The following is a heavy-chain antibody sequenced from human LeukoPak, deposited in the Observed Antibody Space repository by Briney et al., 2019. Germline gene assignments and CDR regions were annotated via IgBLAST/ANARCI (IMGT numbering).Heavy chain of an antibody. CDR1: GFTFSSYA. Sequence: PGGSLRLSCAASGFTFSSYAMSWVRQAPGKGLEWVSCIIGSGDSRYYADSVKGRFTISRDTSKNILYLQMKSLRAEDTAVYYCVKGAWGDNWGQGTLVTVSS. D-gene: IGHD3-16*01. J-gene: IGHJ4*02. V-gene: IGHV3-23*01. CDR2: IIGSGDSR. CDR3: VKGAWGDN.